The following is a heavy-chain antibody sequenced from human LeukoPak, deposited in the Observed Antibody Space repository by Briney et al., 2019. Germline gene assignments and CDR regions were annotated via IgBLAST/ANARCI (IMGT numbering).Heavy chain of an antibody. CDR3: ARTARKAAIVGDYFDY. Sequence: ASVKVSCKASGYTLTSHAVHWVRQAPGQRPEWMGWINAGSGDTKCSQNLEGRVTITRDTSASTAYMELTSLKSEDTAVYYCARTARKAAIVGDYFDYWGQGTLVTVSS. CDR2: INAGSGDT. CDR1: GYTLTSHA. D-gene: IGHD6-13*01. V-gene: IGHV1-3*01. J-gene: IGHJ4*02.